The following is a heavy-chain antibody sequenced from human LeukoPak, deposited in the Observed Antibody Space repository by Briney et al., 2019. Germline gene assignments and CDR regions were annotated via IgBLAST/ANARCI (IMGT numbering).Heavy chain of an antibody. V-gene: IGHV1-24*01. CDR3: ATSGRIKRDAFDI. Sequence: ASVKVSCKVSGYTLTELSMHWVRQAPGKGLEWMGGFDPEDGETIYAQKFQGRVTVTEDTSTDTAYMELSSLRSEDTAAYYCATSGRIKRDAFDIWGQGTMVTVSS. CDR2: FDPEDGET. CDR1: GYTLTELS. D-gene: IGHD1-26*01. J-gene: IGHJ3*02.